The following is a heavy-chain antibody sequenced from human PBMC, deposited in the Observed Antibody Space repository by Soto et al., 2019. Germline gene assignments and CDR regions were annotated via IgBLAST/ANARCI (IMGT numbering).Heavy chain of an antibody. D-gene: IGHD3-3*01. V-gene: IGHV3-15*07. CDR2: VKSKADGGAA. Sequence: EVQLVESGGGLVQPGGSLRLSCAASGFTITNTWMHWVRQAPGKGLEWVGRVKSKADGGAAAYAAPVKGRFTVSRDDSKNTQYLQMNSLKMEDTAVYYCNSYPDFWGGHTPLWGQGTLVTVSS. CDR1: GFTITNTW. CDR3: NSYPDFWGGHTPL. J-gene: IGHJ4*02.